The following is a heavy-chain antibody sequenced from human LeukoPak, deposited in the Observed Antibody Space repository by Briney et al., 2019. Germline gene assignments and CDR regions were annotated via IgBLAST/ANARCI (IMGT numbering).Heavy chain of an antibody. D-gene: IGHD1-14*01. J-gene: IGHJ4*02. CDR3: ASRTPPSDFDY. V-gene: IGHV4-39*01. CDR2: INYSGGT. Sequence: SETLSLTCTVSGGSISSSTYYWGWIRQPPGKGLQWIKSINYSGGTYYNPSLKSRVTISVYTSKNQFSLKLTSMTAADTAVYYCASRTPPSDFDYWGQGTLVTVSS. CDR1: GGSISSSTYY.